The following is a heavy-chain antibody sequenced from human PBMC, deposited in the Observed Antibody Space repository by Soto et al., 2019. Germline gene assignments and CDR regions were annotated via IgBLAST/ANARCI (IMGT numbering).Heavy chain of an antibody. J-gene: IGHJ6*02. D-gene: IGHD3-3*01. CDR1: GFTFSSYS. CDR2: ISSSSSTI. V-gene: IGHV3-48*02. CDR3: ARDTLPTYYDFWSGYYTGRYYYYYGMDV. Sequence: GGSLRLSCAASGFTFSSYSMNWVRQAPGKGLEWVSYISSSSSTIYYADSVKGRFTISRDNAKNSLYLQMNSLRDEDTAVYYCARDTLPTYYDFWSGYYTGRYYYYYGMDVWGQGTTVTVSS.